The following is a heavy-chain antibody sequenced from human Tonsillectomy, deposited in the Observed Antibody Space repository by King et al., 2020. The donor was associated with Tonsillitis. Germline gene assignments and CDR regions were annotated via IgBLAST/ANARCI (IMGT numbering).Heavy chain of an antibody. Sequence: VQLQQWGAGLLKPSETLSLTFAVYGGSFSGYYWSWIRQPPGKGLEWIGEINHSGSTNYNPSLKSRVTISVDTSKNQFSLKLSSVTAADTAVYYCAREPGIAAAGDWFDPWGQGTLVTVSS. CDR1: GGSFSGYY. CDR3: AREPGIAAAGDWFDP. V-gene: IGHV4-34*01. J-gene: IGHJ5*02. D-gene: IGHD6-13*01. CDR2: INHSGST.